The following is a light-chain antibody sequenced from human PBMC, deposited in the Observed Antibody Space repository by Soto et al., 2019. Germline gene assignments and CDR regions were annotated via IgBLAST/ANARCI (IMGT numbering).Light chain of an antibody. Sequence: DIVVTQTPLSSPVTLGQPASISCRSSQSLVHSDGYTYLSWLQQRPGQPPRLLIYETSNRLSGVPDRFTGSGAGTDFTLQISRVEAEDVGVYYCLQVIQFPYTFGQGTKLEIK. CDR1: QSLVHSDGYTY. CDR2: ETS. V-gene: IGKV2-24*01. J-gene: IGKJ2*01. CDR3: LQVIQFPYT.